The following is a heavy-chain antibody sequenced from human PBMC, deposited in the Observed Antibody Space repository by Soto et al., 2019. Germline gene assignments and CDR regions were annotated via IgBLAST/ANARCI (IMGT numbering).Heavy chain of an antibody. V-gene: IGHV1-69*12. CDR3: ARVDGDYGWFDP. CDR1: GGTFSSYA. CDR2: IIPIFGTA. Sequence: QVQLVQSGAEVKKPGSSVKVSCKASGGTFSSYAISWVRQAPGQGLEWMGGIIPIFGTANYAQKFQGRVXIXAXVSTSTAYMELSSLRSEDTAVYYCARVDGDYGWFDPWGQGTLVTVSS. J-gene: IGHJ5*02. D-gene: IGHD4-17*01.